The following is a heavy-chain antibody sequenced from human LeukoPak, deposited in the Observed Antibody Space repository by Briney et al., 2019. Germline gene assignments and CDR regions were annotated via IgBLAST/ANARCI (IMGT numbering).Heavy chain of an antibody. CDR2: IYPGDSDI. CDR3: ARLSYDSSDFHYMDV. Sequence: GESLKISCKGSGYSFTSYWIGWVRQMPGKGLEWMGIIYPGDSDIRYSPSFQGQVTISADKSISTAFLQWSSLKASDTAMYYCARLSYDSSDFHYMDVWGKGTTVTISS. V-gene: IGHV5-51*01. D-gene: IGHD3-22*01. J-gene: IGHJ6*03. CDR1: GYSFTSYW.